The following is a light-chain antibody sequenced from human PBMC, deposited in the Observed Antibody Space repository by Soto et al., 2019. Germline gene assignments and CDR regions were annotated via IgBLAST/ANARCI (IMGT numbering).Light chain of an antibody. V-gene: IGKV3-20*01. CDR3: HQYGSSLQT. Sequence: IVLTQYPDTLSLSIGERATLSCRASQSVINNYLAWXQQKPCHAPXXLIYGASTRATGIPDRLNAGGSGTDFTLPLSRLEPEDFGVYYCHQYGSSLQTFGQGTKVDIK. J-gene: IGKJ1*01. CDR1: QSVINNY. CDR2: GAS.